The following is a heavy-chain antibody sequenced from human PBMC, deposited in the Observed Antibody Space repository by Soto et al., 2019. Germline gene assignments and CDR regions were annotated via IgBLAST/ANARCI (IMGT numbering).Heavy chain of an antibody. CDR1: GYTFTSYG. V-gene: IGHV1-18*01. Sequence: ASVNVSCKASGYTFTSYGISWVRQAPGQGLEWMGWISAYNGNTNYAQKLQGRVTMTTDTSTSTAYMELRSLRSDDTAVYYCARMYAVGIAVATGAFDIWGQGTMVTVSS. CDR3: ARMYAVGIAVATGAFDI. CDR2: ISAYNGNT. D-gene: IGHD6-19*01. J-gene: IGHJ3*02.